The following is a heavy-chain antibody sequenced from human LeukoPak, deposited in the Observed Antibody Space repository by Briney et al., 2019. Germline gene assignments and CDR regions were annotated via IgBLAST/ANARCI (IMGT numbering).Heavy chain of an antibody. Sequence: PSETLPLTCTVSGASINDHYWSWIRQPPGKGLEWIGYKYYAGSTSTNPSLESRVTISVDTSKNQFSLNLYSVTAADTAVYYCARHRFAWYDFDVWGQGTRVTVS. CDR1: GASINDHY. D-gene: IGHD3-9*01. J-gene: IGHJ3*01. CDR3: ARHRFAWYDFDV. CDR2: KYYAGST. V-gene: IGHV4-59*08.